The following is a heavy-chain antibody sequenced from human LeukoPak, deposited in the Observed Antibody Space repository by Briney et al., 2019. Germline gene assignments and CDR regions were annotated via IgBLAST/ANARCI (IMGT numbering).Heavy chain of an antibody. J-gene: IGHJ3*02. V-gene: IGHV1-46*01. CDR1: GYTFTSYY. CDR2: INPSGGST. D-gene: IGHD6-19*01. CDR3: ARGQVAGRVRAKRDAFDI. Sequence: GASVKVSCKASGYTFTSYYMHWVRQAPGQGLEWMGIINPSGGSTSYAQKFQGRVTMTRNTSISTAYMELSSLRSEDTAVYYCARGQVAGRVRAKRDAFDIWGQGTMVTVSS.